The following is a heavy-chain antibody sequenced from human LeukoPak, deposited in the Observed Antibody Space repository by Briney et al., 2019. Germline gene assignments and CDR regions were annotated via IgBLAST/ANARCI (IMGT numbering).Heavy chain of an antibody. CDR2: ISSSSSCI. V-gene: IGHV3-21*01. J-gene: IGHJ4*02. CDR3: ARDSSLDFDY. D-gene: IGHD2-2*01. Sequence: GGSLRHSCAASGFTFSSYNINWFSQAPGKGLEWVSSISSSSSCIYYADSVKGRFTISRDNAKNSLYLQMNSLRAEDTAVYYCARDSSLDFDYWGQGTLVTVSS. CDR1: GFTFSSYN.